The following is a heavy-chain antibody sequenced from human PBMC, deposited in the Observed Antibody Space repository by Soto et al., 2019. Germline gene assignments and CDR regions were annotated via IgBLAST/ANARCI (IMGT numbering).Heavy chain of an antibody. D-gene: IGHD1-26*01. CDR3: ARDREPIVGATNDFDY. Sequence: GASVKVSCKASGYTFTSYYMQWVRQAPGQGLEWMGIINPSGGSTSYAQKFQGRVTMTRDTSTSTVYMELSSLRSEDTAVYYCARDREPIVGATNDFDYWGQGTLVTVYS. J-gene: IGHJ4*02. CDR2: INPSGGST. V-gene: IGHV1-46*01. CDR1: GYTFTSYY.